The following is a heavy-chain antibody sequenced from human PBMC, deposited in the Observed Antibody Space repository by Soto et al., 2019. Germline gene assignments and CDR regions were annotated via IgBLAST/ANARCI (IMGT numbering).Heavy chain of an antibody. J-gene: IGHJ3*02. CDR3: ARGGGRCGGTDALDI. CDR1: GGSLSGYY. Sequence: QVHLQQCGAGLLKPSETLSLSCDVYGGSLSGYYWTWIRQVPGKRLEWIGEITHSASTNNNPSLNMRGAMSVDTSKTQLSLKFNAVTASATAVYFCARGGGRCGGTDALDIWGQGKMVTVSS. CDR2: ITHSAST. D-gene: IGHD2-21*01. V-gene: IGHV4-34*02.